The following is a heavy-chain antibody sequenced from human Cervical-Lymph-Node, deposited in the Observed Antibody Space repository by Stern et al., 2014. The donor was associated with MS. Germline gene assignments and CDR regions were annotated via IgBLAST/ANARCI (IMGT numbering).Heavy chain of an antibody. D-gene: IGHD1-26*01. CDR1: GDSITSGGHY. CDR2: IYNSGAT. J-gene: IGHJ5*02. CDR3: ASRWSGTYYGQNWFDP. Sequence: VQLVESGPGLVKTSQTLSLTCTVSGDSITSGGHYWSWIRQHPGKGLEWIGYIYNSGATFYNPSLKGRVTISLDTSKNQFSLQLSSVTAADTAIYYCASRWSGTYYGQNWFDPWGQGILVTVST. V-gene: IGHV4-31*03.